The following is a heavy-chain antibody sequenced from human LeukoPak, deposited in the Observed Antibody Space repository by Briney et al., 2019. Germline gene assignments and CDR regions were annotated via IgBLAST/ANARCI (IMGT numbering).Heavy chain of an antibody. V-gene: IGHV3-15*01. J-gene: IGHJ6*02. Sequence: PGGSLRLSCAASGFTFNKAWMSWARQAPGKGLEWVGRIKSKADGGTTEYAEPVKGRFTISRDDSKNTLYLQMNSLKTEDTAVYYCARITAYYYYGMDVWGQGTTVTVSS. CDR1: GFTFNKAW. D-gene: IGHD3-10*01. CDR2: IKSKADGGTT. CDR3: ARITAYYYYGMDV.